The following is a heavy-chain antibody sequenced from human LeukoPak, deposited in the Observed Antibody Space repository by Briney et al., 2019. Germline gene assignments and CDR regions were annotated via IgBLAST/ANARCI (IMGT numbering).Heavy chain of an antibody. J-gene: IGHJ5*02. D-gene: IGHD3-10*01. CDR1: GGSISSYY. Sequence: SETLSLTCTVSGGSISSYYWSWIRQPPGKGLEWIGYIYYSGSTNYNPSLKSRVTISVDTSKNQFSLKLSSVTAADTAVYYCGGDFVYGSGSSNWFHPWGQGTLVTVSS. CDR2: IYYSGST. CDR3: GGDFVYGSGSSNWFHP. V-gene: IGHV4-59*01.